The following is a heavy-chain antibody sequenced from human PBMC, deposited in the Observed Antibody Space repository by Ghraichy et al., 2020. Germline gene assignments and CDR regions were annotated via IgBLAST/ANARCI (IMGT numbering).Heavy chain of an antibody. D-gene: IGHD2-15*01. Sequence: SETLSLSCTVSGGAITGYYWSWLRQPPGKGLEWIGNIHYSGSSNYNPSLESRVTISIDTSKNQFSLKLSSVTAADTALYSCARLGCSGIDCYRRNAFDIWGQGTMLTVSS. CDR1: GGAITGYY. J-gene: IGHJ3*02. CDR3: ARLGCSGIDCYRRNAFDI. V-gene: IGHV4-59*01. CDR2: IHYSGSS.